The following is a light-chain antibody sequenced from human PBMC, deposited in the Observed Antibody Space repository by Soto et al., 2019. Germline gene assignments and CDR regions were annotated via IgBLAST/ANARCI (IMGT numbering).Light chain of an antibody. J-gene: IGKJ2*01. V-gene: IGKV4-1*01. CDR3: KHYYSPPPST. CDR2: WAS. Sequence: DIVMTQSPDSLAMSLGERATINCKSSQSVLYSSNNKNYLAWYQQKPGQPPKLLIYWASTRESGVPDRFSGSGSGTDFPLTFRGRQAEVVAVYYCKHYYSPPPSTLGQGTKLEIK. CDR1: QSVLYSSNNKNY.